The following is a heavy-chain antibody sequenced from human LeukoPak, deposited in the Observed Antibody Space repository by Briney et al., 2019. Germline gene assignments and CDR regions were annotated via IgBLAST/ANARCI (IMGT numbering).Heavy chain of an antibody. D-gene: IGHD5-12*01. V-gene: IGHV4-59*01. J-gene: IGHJ4*02. CDR3: ARDGYSGNDGL. Sequence: SETLSLTCTVSGGSISSYYWSWIRQPPGKGLEWIGYIYYSGSTNYNPSLKSRVTISVDTSKNQFSLKLSSVTAADTAVYYCARDGYSGNDGLWGQGSLVTVSS. CDR1: GGSISSYY. CDR2: IYYSGST.